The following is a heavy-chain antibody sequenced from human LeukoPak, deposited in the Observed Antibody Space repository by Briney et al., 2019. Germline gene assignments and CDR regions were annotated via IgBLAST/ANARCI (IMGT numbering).Heavy chain of an antibody. CDR3: AKDLITMVRGVKVCFDY. Sequence: GSLRLSCAASGFTFSSYAMSWVRQAPGKGLEWVSAISGSGGSTYYADSVKGRFTISRDNSKNTLYLQMISPRAEDTAVYYCAKDLITMVRGVKVCFDYWGQGTLVTVSS. CDR1: GFTFSSYA. V-gene: IGHV3-23*01. CDR2: ISGSGGST. D-gene: IGHD3-10*01. J-gene: IGHJ4*02.